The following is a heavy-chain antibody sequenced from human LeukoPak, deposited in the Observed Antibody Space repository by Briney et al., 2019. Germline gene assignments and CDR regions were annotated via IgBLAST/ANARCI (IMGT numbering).Heavy chain of an antibody. J-gene: IGHJ4*02. CDR1: GFTFSSYG. D-gene: IGHD3-10*01. Sequence: GGSLRLSCAASGFTFSSYGMHWVRQAPGKGLEWVAVISYDGSNKYYADSVKGRFTISRDNSKNTLYLQMNSLRAEDTAVYYCAKDWRRFGELLSSFDYWGQGTLVTVSS. CDR2: ISYDGSNK. CDR3: AKDWRRFGELLSSFDY. V-gene: IGHV3-30*18.